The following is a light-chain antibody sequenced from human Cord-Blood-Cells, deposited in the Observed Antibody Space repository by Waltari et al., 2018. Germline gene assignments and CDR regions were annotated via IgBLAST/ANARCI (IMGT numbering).Light chain of an antibody. Sequence: QSALTQHASVSGSPGQSITISCTGTSSDVGRYNLVSWYQQHPGKAPKLIIYEGSKRPSGVPISCAGPESGNTAALTISGLQAEDEADYDCCSFAGSSTWVYGGGTKLTVL. J-gene: IGLJ3*02. CDR1: SSDVGRYNL. CDR2: EGS. V-gene: IGLV2-23*01. CDR3: CSFAGSSTWV.